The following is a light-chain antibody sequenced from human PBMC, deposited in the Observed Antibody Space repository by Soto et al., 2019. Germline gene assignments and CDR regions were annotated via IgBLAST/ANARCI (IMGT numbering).Light chain of an antibody. J-gene: IGKJ5*01. CDR3: QQRSNWPPIT. CDR1: QSVSNN. V-gene: IGKV3-11*01. CDR2: DAS. Sequence: EVVLTQSPATLSVSPGARATLSCRASQSVSNNLAWYQQRPGQAPRLLIYDASNRATGIPARFSGSGSGTDFTLTISSLEPEDFAVYYCQQRSNWPPITFGQGTRLEIK.